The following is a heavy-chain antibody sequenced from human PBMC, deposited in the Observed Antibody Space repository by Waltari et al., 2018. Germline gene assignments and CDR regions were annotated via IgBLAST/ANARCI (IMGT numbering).Heavy chain of an antibody. Sequence: QVQLMQSGAAVKKPGASVKVSCKASGYTFPGYYMPWVRQAPGQGPEWMGWINPNSGATTYARNFRARVTMTRDTSISTAYMELRRLKSDDTAVYYCAANGEEDNDSSGYYPGYWGQGTLVTVSS. CDR2: INPNSGAT. V-gene: IGHV1-2*02. CDR3: AANGEEDNDSSGYYPGY. J-gene: IGHJ4*02. CDR1: GYTFPGYY. D-gene: IGHD3-22*01.